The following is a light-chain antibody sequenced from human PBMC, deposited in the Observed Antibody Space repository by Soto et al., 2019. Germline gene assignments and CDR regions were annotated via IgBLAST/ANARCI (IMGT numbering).Light chain of an antibody. J-gene: IGKJ5*01. CDR1: QSVSSY. V-gene: IGKV3D-15*01. CDR2: DAS. CDR3: QQYHNSPIT. Sequence: EIVMTQSPATLSVSPGERATLSCRASQSVSSYLAWYQQKPGQAPRLLIYDASNRATGIPDRFSGSGSGTDFTLTISRLEPEDFAVYYCQQYHNSPITFGQGTRLEIK.